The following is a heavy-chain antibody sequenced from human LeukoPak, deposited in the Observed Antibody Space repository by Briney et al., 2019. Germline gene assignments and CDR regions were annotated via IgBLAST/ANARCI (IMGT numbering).Heavy chain of an antibody. CDR3: AANSADYNTLGSSYKV. CDR1: GGSISSSSYY. J-gene: IGHJ4*02. V-gene: IGHV4-39*01. Sequence: SETLSLTCTVSGGSISSSSYYWGWIRQPPGKGLEWIGSFYFSGSTYYNPSLKSRVTISEDTSKNQFSLKLNSVTAADTAVFYCAANSADYNTLGSSYKVWGQGTLVTVSS. D-gene: IGHD3-10*01. CDR2: FYFSGST.